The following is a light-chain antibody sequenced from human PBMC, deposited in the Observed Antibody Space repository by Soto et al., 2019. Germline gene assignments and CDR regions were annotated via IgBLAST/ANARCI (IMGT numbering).Light chain of an antibody. CDR2: DVN. CDR3: CSYTGSYTVV. Sequence: QSALTQPRSVSGSPGQSVTISCTGTSSDLSSYKYVSWYQQHPGKAPKLIIYDVNKRPSGVPDRFSGSKSGNTASLTISGLQAEDETDYYCCSYTGSYTVVFGGGTKLTVL. V-gene: IGLV2-11*01. J-gene: IGLJ3*02. CDR1: SSDLSSYKY.